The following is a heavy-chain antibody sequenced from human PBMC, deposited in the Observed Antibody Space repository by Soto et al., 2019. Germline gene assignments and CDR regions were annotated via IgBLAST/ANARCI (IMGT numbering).Heavy chain of an antibody. J-gene: IGHJ6*02. CDR1: GFSFRDYD. CDR2: LGAADDP. CDR3: ARANFGVIFTSGMDV. D-gene: IGHD3-3*01. Sequence: LRLSCAASGFSFRDYDMHWVRQRTGKGLEWVSGLGAADDPYYIASVKGRFSVSRDNAQNSLYLQMNNLRVDDTAVYFCARANFGVIFTSGMDVWGQGTTVTVSS. V-gene: IGHV3-13*05.